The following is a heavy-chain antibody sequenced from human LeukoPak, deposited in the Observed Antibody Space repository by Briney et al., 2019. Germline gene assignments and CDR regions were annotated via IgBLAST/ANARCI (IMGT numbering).Heavy chain of an antibody. Sequence: QSGGSLRLSCAASGFTFSSDAMSWVRQAPGKGLEWVAFIRYDGSNKYYADSVKGRFTISRDNSKNTLYLQMNSLRAEDTAVYYCANLRPDIVATQTFDYWGQGTLVTVSS. D-gene: IGHD5-12*01. V-gene: IGHV3-30*02. J-gene: IGHJ4*02. CDR1: GFTFSSDA. CDR3: ANLRPDIVATQTFDY. CDR2: IRYDGSNK.